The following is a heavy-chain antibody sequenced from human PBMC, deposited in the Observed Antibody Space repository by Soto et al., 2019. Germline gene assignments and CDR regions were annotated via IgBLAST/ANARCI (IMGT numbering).Heavy chain of an antibody. CDR3: ARFVYGSGSYKAFDI. CDR2: ISSSSSSI. D-gene: IGHD3-10*01. V-gene: IGHV3-48*01. Sequence: GGSLRLSCAASGFSFSPYSMNWVRQAPGKGLEWVSYISSSSSSIYYADSVKGRFTISRDNAKNSLYLQMNSLRAEDTAVYYCARFVYGSGSYKAFDIWGQGTMVTVSS. J-gene: IGHJ3*02. CDR1: GFSFSPYS.